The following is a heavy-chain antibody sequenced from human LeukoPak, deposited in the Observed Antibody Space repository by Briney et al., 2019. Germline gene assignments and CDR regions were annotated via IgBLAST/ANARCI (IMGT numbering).Heavy chain of an antibody. V-gene: IGHV3-7*03. D-gene: IGHD5-24*01. CDR2: IKEDGTET. CDR3: AKEGRSLQTY. Sequence: GGSLRLSCAASGFMFSSNWMSWVGLAPGKGLEWVANIKEDGTETYYVDSVKGRFTISRDNAKNSLYLQMNSLRVEDTAVYYCAKEGRSLQTYWGQGTLVTVSS. CDR1: GFMFSSNW. J-gene: IGHJ4*02.